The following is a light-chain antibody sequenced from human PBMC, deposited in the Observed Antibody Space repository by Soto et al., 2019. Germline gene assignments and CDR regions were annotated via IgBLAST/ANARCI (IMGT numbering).Light chain of an antibody. CDR3: QQYGSSLGYT. Sequence: EIVLTQSPGTLSLSPGERATLSCRASQSVSSSYLAWYQQKPGQAPRLLIYGASSRATGIPDRFSGSGSGTAFTLTISRLEPEDCGVYYCQQYGSSLGYTFGQGTKLEIK. CDR1: QSVSSSY. V-gene: IGKV3-20*01. J-gene: IGKJ2*01. CDR2: GAS.